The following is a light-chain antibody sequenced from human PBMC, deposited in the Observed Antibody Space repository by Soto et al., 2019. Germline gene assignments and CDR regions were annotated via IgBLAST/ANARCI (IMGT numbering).Light chain of an antibody. J-gene: IGKJ5*01. CDR2: GAS. CDR3: QQYNNWPPN. CDR1: QSVSSN. Sequence: EIVMTQSPATLSVSPGERATLSCRASQSVSSNLAWYQQKPGQAPRLLIYGASTGATGIPARFSGSGSGTEFTLTISSLQSEDFAVYYCQQYNNWPPNFGQGTRLEIK. V-gene: IGKV3-15*01.